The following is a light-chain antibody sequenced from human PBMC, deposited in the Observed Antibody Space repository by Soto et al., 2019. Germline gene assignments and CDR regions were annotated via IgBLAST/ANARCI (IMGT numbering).Light chain of an antibody. CDR3: QQYNNWPWT. CDR1: QSMSYT. CDR2: GAS. V-gene: IGKV3-15*01. Sequence: EIVMTQSPATLSVSPGGRATLSCRASQSMSYTLAWYHQKPGEAPRLLLYGASKRATGFPARFSGSGSGTDFTLTISSLQSEDFAVYYCQQYNNWPWTFGQGTKVDIK. J-gene: IGKJ1*01.